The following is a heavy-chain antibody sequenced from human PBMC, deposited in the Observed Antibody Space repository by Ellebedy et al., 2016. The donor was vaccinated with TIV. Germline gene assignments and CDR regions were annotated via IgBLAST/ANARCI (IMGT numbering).Heavy chain of an antibody. CDR2: IDTDVSFI. Sequence: PGGSLRLTCAASGFTFSRYWMHWVRQGPGKGLRWVSRIDTDVSFISYADSVKGRFTISRDNAKNTLYLQMNSLRAEDTAMYYCARGGWVTDYWGQGTLVTVSS. CDR1: GFTFSRYW. CDR3: ARGGWVTDY. D-gene: IGHD6-19*01. J-gene: IGHJ4*02. V-gene: IGHV3-74*01.